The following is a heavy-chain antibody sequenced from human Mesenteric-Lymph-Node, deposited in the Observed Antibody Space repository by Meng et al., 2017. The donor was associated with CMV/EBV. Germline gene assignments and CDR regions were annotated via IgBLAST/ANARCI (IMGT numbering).Heavy chain of an antibody. CDR1: GFTFSYYW. Sequence: GESLKISCAASGFTFSYYWMNWVRQAPGKGLEWVANINQDASEKYYVDPVKGRFTISRDNAKNSLYLQMNNLRAEDTAVYYCASSYIWGQGTTVTVSS. CDR3: ASSYI. V-gene: IGHV3-7*01. J-gene: IGHJ6*02. D-gene: IGHD4-11*01. CDR2: INQDASEK.